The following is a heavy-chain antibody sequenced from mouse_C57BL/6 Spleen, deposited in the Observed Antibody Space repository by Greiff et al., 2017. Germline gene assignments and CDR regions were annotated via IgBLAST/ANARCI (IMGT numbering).Heavy chain of an antibody. D-gene: IGHD2-1*01. CDR3: AKRGGNSAYFDY. CDR1: GYTFTSYW. CDR2: IYPSDSET. J-gene: IGHJ2*01. V-gene: IGHV1-61*01. Sequence: VQLQQPGAELVRPGSSVKLSCKASGYTFTSYWMDWVKQRPGQGLEWIGNIYPSDSETHYNQKFKDKATLTVDKSSSTAYMQLSSLTSEDSAVYSCAKRGGNSAYFDYWGQGTTLTVSS.